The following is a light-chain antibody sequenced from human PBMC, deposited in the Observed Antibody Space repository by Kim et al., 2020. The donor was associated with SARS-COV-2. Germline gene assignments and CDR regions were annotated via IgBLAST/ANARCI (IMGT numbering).Light chain of an antibody. CDR3: QAWDSSTFYV. V-gene: IGLV3-1*01. Sequence: SYELTQPPSVSVSPGQTARITCSGDKLGDKYTCWYQQKPGQSPLLVMYEDNKRPSGIPERFSGSNSGNTATLTISGTQAVDEADYYGQAWDSSTFYVFGT. CDR2: EDN. J-gene: IGLJ1*01. CDR1: KLGDKY.